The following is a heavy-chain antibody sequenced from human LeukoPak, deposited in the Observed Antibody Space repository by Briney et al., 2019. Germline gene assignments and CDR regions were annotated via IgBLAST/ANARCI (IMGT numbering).Heavy chain of an antibody. V-gene: IGHV3-30*18. D-gene: IGHD1-26*01. CDR1: GFTFSSYG. Sequence: PGGSLRLSCAASGFTFSSYGTHWVRQAPGKGLEWVAVISYDGSNKYYADSVKGRFTISRDNSKNTLYLQMNSLRAEDTAVYYCAKDHPSGSYFDYWGQGTLVTVSS. CDR2: ISYDGSNK. CDR3: AKDHPSGSYFDY. J-gene: IGHJ4*02.